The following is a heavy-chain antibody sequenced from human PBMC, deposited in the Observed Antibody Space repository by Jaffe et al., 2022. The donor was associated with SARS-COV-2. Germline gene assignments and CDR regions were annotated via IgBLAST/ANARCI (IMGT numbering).Heavy chain of an antibody. Sequence: EVQLVESGGGLVKPGGSLRLSCAASGFTFSNAWMSWVRQAPGKGLEWVGRIKSKTDGGTTDYAAPVKGRFTISRDDSKNTLYLQMNSLKTEDTAVYYCNLVVVAATGVYYYYYMDVWGKGTTVTVSS. CDR3: NLVVVAATGVYYYYYMDV. V-gene: IGHV3-15*01. D-gene: IGHD2-15*01. CDR2: IKSKTDGGTT. J-gene: IGHJ6*03. CDR1: GFTFSNAW.